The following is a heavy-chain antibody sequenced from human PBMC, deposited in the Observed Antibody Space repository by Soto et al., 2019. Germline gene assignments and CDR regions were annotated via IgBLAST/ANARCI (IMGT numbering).Heavy chain of an antibody. Sequence: GESLKISCQGSGYRFIAYWIGWVRQKPGKGLELMGIIYPADSDVRYSPSFQGQVTISVDKSINTAYLQWSSLKASDTAIYYCARLAVTSSTHFDYWGQGTPVTVS. CDR2: IYPADSDV. CDR1: GYRFIAYW. CDR3: ARLAVTSSTHFDY. J-gene: IGHJ4*02. D-gene: IGHD2-21*02. V-gene: IGHV5-51*01.